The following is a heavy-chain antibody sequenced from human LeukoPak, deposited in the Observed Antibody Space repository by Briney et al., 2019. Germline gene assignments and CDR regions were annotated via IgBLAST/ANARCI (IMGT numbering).Heavy chain of an antibody. Sequence: KTGGSLRLSCAASGFSFSSYSMHWVRQAPGRGLEWVSSISSSSSYIYYADSVKGRFTISRDNAKNSLYLQMNSLRAEDTAVYYCASGGDCSSTRCWVVYYMDVWGKGTTVTVSS. CDR2: ISSSSSYI. CDR3: ASGGDCSSTRCWVVYYMDV. CDR1: GFSFSSYS. D-gene: IGHD2-2*01. V-gene: IGHV3-21*01. J-gene: IGHJ6*03.